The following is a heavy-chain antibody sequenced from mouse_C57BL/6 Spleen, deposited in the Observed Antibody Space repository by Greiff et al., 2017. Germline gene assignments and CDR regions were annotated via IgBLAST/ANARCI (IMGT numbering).Heavy chain of an antibody. V-gene: IGHV1-64*01. CDR2: IHPNSGST. CDR3: ARGGGYSYAMDY. Sequence: VQLQQPGAELVKPGASVKLSCKASGYTFTSYWMHWVKQRPGQGLEWIGMIHPNSGSTNYNEKFKSKATLTVDKSSSTAYMQLSSLTSEDSAVYYCARGGGYSYAMDYWGQGTSVTVSS. D-gene: IGHD1-1*01. J-gene: IGHJ4*01. CDR1: GYTFTSYW.